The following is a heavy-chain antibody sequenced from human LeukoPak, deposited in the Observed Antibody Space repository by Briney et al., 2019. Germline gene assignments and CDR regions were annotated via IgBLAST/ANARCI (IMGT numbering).Heavy chain of an antibody. CDR3: ARDVYSSGWYGTYYYYGMDV. CDR2: IYTSGST. V-gene: IGHV4-4*07. D-gene: IGHD6-19*01. Sequence: SETLSLTCTVSGGSISSYYWSWIRQPAGKGLEWIGRIYTSGSTNYNPSLKSRVTMSVGTSKNQFSLKLSSVTAADTAVYYCARDVYSSGWYGTYYYYGMDVWGQGTTVTVSS. CDR1: GGSISSYY. J-gene: IGHJ6*02.